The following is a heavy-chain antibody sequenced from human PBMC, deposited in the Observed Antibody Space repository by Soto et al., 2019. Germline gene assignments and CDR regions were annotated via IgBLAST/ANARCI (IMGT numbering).Heavy chain of an antibody. CDR2: ISAYNGNT. J-gene: IGHJ6*02. V-gene: IGHV1-18*01. CDR3: ASLRRQYYGMDV. CDR1: GYTFTMYG. Sequence: SVKVSCKASGYTFTMYGISWVRQSPGQGLERMGCISAYNGNTNYAQKLQGRVTMTTDTSTSTAYMELRSLRSDDTAVYYCASLRRQYYGMDVWGQGTTVTVSS.